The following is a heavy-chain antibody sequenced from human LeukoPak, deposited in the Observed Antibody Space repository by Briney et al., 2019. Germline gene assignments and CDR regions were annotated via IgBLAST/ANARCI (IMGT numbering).Heavy chain of an antibody. CDR1: GFTFSSYG. D-gene: IGHD3-10*01. J-gene: IGHJ4*02. CDR3: AKDYYYGSGNTPPRLDS. V-gene: IGHV3-30*02. Sequence: GGSLRLSCAASGFTFSSYGMHWVRQAPGKGLEWVAFIRYDGSNKYYADSVKGRFTISRDNSKNTLYLQMNSLRAEDTAVYYCAKDYYYGSGNTPPRLDSWGQGTLVTVSS. CDR2: IRYDGSNK.